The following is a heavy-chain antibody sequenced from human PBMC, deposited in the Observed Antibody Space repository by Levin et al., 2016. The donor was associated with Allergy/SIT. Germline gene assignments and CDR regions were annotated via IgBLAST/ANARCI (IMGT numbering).Heavy chain of an antibody. CDR1: GFTVSSNY. V-gene: IGHV3-23*01. CDR2: ISGSGGST. J-gene: IGHJ4*02. Sequence: GESLKISCAASGFTVSSNYMSWVRQAPGKGLEWVSAISGSGGSTYYADSVKGRFTISRDNSKNTLYLQMNSLRAEDTAVYYCAKAKGIAAAGFLFDYWGQGTLVTVSS. CDR3: AKAKGIAAAGFLFDY. D-gene: IGHD6-13*01.